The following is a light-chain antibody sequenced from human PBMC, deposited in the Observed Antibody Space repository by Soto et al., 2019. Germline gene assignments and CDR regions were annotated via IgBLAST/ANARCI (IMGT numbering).Light chain of an antibody. Sequence: EIVLTQSPGTLSLSPGERATLSCRASQSVSSSYLAWYQQKPGQAPRLLIYGASSRPTGIPDRFSDSGSGTDFTLTISRLEPEDFAVYYCQQHGRSPLTFGGGTKVEIK. V-gene: IGKV3-20*01. CDR2: GAS. CDR1: QSVSSSY. CDR3: QQHGRSPLT. J-gene: IGKJ4*01.